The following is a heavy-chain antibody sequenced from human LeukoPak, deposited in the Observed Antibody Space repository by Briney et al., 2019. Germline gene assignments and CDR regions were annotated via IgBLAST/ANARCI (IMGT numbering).Heavy chain of an antibody. CDR2: INNDGSYS. D-gene: IGHD1/OR15-1a*01. Sequence: GGSLRLSCAASGFTFSSYAMSWVRQAPGKGLEWVSRINNDGSYSGYADSVKGRFTISRDNAKNTLYLQMNSLRAEDTAVYYCAIYNWNTAFDYWGQGTLVTVSS. J-gene: IGHJ4*02. V-gene: IGHV3-74*01. CDR3: AIYNWNTAFDY. CDR1: GFTFSSYA.